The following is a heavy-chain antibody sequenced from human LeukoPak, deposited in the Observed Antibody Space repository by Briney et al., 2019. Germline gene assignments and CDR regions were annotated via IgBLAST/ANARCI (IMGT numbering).Heavy chain of an antibody. J-gene: IGHJ3*02. Sequence: GGSLRLSCAASGFTFTSYSMNWVRQAPGRGLEWVSSISSSSRYIYYADSVKGRFTISRDNAKNSLYLQMNSLRAEDTAVYYCARGARYCTSTSCSSLRAVDIWGQGTMVTVSS. D-gene: IGHD2-2*01. CDR3: ARGARYCTSTSCSSLRAVDI. V-gene: IGHV3-21*01. CDR2: ISSSSRYI. CDR1: GFTFTSYS.